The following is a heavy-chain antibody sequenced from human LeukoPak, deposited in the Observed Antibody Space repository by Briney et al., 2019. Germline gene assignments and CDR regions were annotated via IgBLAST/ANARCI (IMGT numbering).Heavy chain of an antibody. J-gene: IGHJ6*03. Sequence: GGSLSLSCAASGFTFSSNAMSWVRQAPGKGLEWVSGISGSGGNTYYADSLKGRFTISRDNSKNTLYLQMNSLRAETTAVYYCAKRGGLPPLDYYYYYMDVWGKGTTVTVSS. V-gene: IGHV3-23*01. D-gene: IGHD2-21*02. CDR1: GFTFSSNA. CDR3: AKRGGLPPLDYYYYYMDV. CDR2: ISGSGGNT.